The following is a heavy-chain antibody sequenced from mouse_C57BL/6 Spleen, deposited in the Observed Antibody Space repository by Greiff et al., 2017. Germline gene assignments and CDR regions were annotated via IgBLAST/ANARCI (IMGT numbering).Heavy chain of an antibody. J-gene: IGHJ3*01. Sequence: VQAVESGGGLVKPGGSLKLFCAASGLTFRSYTMSWVRQTPETRLEWVATICCGCGNTYYPDSVKGRCTMTGDNAKSTPYLQLSSLRSEDTAVYYCASCCDSDDAWFAYWGKGTLVTVSA. CDR1: GLTFRSYT. D-gene: IGHD2-12*01. CDR2: ICCGCGNT. V-gene: IGHV5-9*04. CDR3: ASCCDSDDAWFAY.